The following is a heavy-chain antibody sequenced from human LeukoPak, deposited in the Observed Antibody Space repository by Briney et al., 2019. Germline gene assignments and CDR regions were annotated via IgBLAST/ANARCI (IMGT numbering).Heavy chain of an antibody. CDR3: SKAGDTNYCRYGDY. Sequence: PGGTLRLSCAASGFTFSSYPMSWVRQAPGRGLEWVSVISANSGATYYADSVKGRFTISRDNAKNTLYLQMNNLRGEDTALYYCSKAGDTNYCRYGDYWGQGTLVTVSS. V-gene: IGHV3-23*01. D-gene: IGHD4-17*01. CDR1: GFTFSSYP. J-gene: IGHJ4*02. CDR2: ISANSGAT.